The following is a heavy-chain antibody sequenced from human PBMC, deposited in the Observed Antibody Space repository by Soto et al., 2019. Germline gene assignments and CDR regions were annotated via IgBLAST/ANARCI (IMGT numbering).Heavy chain of an antibody. CDR3: TRRIAVAGTYYCDY. CDR2: IKSISDGETT. V-gene: IGHV3-15*07. Sequence: LLVESGGGFVQPGGSLRLSCVASGFTFSHAWMDWVRQAPGKGLEWVGRIKSISDGETTNYAASVASRFTISRDDSKNTLFLHVNSLNTEDTGVYYCTRRIAVAGTYYCDYWGQGTLVTVSS. CDR1: GFTFSHAW. J-gene: IGHJ4*02. D-gene: IGHD6-19*01.